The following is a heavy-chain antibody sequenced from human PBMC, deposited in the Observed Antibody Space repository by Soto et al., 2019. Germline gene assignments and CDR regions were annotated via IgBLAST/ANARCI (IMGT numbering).Heavy chain of an antibody. CDR3: ARRERIFGPKYGMDV. Sequence: SETLSLTCTVSGGSISSSSYYWGWIRQPPGKGLEWIGSIYYSGSTYYNPSLKSRVTISVDTSKNQFSLKLSSVTAADTAVYYCARRERIFGPKYGMDVWGQGTTVTVSS. CDR2: IYYSGST. CDR1: GGSISSSSYY. J-gene: IGHJ6*02. V-gene: IGHV4-39*01. D-gene: IGHD3-3*01.